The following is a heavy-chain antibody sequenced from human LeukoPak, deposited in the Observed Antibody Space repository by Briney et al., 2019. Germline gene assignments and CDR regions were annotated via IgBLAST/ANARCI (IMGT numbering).Heavy chain of an antibody. D-gene: IGHD3-10*02. CDR3: AELGITMIGGV. CDR2: ISSSGSTI. Sequence: GGSLRLSCAASGFTLSSSSMNWVRQAPGKGLEWVSYISSSGSTIYYADSVKGRFTISRDNAKNSLYLQMNSLRAEDTAVYYCAELGITMIGGVWGKGTTVTISS. J-gene: IGHJ6*04. CDR1: GFTLSSSS. V-gene: IGHV3-48*04.